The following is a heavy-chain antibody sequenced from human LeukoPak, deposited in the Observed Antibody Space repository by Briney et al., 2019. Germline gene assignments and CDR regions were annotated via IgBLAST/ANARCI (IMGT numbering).Heavy chain of an antibody. CDR3: ARAIHDSSGYRIGNPYYFDY. CDR1: GGSISSYY. J-gene: IGHJ4*02. CDR2: IYYSGST. V-gene: IGHV4-59*01. D-gene: IGHD3-22*01. Sequence: SETLSLTCTVSGGSISSYYWSWIRQPPGKGLEWIGYIYYSGSTNYNPSLKSGVTISVDTSKNQFSLKLSSVTAADTAVYYCARAIHDSSGYRIGNPYYFDYWGQGTLVTVSS.